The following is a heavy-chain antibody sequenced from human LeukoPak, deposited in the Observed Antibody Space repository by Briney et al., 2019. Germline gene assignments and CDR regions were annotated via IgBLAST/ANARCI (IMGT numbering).Heavy chain of an antibody. D-gene: IGHD3-10*01. J-gene: IGHJ5*02. CDR1: GYTFTSYG. CDR2: ISAYNGNT. CDR3: AIRGRDNWFDP. V-gene: IGHV1-18*01. Sequence: ASVKVSCKASGYTFTSYGISWVRQAPGQGFEWMGWISAYNGNTNYAQKLQGRVTMTTDTSTSTAYMALRSLRSDGTAVYYCAIRGRDNWFDPRGQGTLVTVFS.